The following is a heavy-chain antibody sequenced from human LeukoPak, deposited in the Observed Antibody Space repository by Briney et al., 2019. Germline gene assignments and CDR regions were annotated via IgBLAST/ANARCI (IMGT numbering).Heavy chain of an antibody. CDR1: GFTFSSYS. V-gene: IGHV3-21*01. J-gene: IGHJ6*03. CDR2: ISSSSSYI. Sequence: PGGSLRLSCAASGFTFSSYSMNWVRQAPGKGLEWVSSISSSSSYIYYADSVKGRFTISRDNAKNSLYLQMNSLRAEDTAVYYCARDMGYCTNGVCSGAYYYYYYMDVWGKGTTVTVSS. CDR3: ARDMGYCTNGVCSGAYYYYYYMDV. D-gene: IGHD2-8*01.